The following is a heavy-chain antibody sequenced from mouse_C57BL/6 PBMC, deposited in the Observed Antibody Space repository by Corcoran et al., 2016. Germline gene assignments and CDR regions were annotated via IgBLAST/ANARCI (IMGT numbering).Heavy chain of an antibody. V-gene: IGHV9-3*01. CDR1: GYTFTTYG. CDR2: INTYSGVP. CDR3: ARREYYGSSSDY. Sequence: QIQLVQSGPELKKPGETVKISCKASGYTFTTYGMSWVKQAPGTGLKWMGWINTYSGVPTYAADFKGRFAFSLETSASTAYLQINNLKNEDTATYFCARREYYGSSSDYWGQGTTLTVSS. D-gene: IGHD1-1*01. J-gene: IGHJ2*01.